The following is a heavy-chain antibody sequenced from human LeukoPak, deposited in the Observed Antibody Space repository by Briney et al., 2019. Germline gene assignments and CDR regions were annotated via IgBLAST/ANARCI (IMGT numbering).Heavy chain of an antibody. V-gene: IGHV4-34*01. D-gene: IGHD3-10*01. CDR1: GGSFSGYY. CDR2: INHSGST. CDR3: ARVMPYKRRFGESLPFDY. Sequence: SETLSLTCAVYGGSFSGYYWSWIRQPPGKGLEWIGEINHSGSTNYYPSLKSRVTISVDTSKNQFSLKLSSVTAADTAVYYCARVMPYKRRFGESLPFDYWGQGTLVTVSS. J-gene: IGHJ4*02.